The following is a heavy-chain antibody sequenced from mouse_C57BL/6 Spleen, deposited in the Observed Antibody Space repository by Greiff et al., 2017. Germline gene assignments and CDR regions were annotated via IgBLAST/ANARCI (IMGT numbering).Heavy chain of an antibody. CDR2: ILPGSGST. CDR3: ARREYGYDERIFAY. V-gene: IGHV1-9*01. CDR1: GYTFTGYW. Sequence: QVQLQQSRAELMKPGASVKLSCKATGYTFTGYWIEWVKQRPGHGLEWIGEILPGSGSTNYNEKFKGKATFIADTSTNTAYMQLSSLTTEDSAIYYCARREYGYDERIFAYWGQGTLVTVSA. D-gene: IGHD2-2*01. J-gene: IGHJ3*01.